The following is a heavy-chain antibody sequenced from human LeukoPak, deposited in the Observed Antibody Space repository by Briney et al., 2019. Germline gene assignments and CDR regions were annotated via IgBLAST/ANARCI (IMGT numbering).Heavy chain of an antibody. CDR2: ISGSGGST. D-gene: IGHD3-3*01. J-gene: IGHJ3*02. CDR3: AKLDTIFGGLSLDVWSDAFDI. CDR1: GFAFSSYA. V-gene: IGHV3-23*01. Sequence: GGSLRLSCAASGFAFSSYAMSWVRQAPGKGLEWVSAISGSGGSTYYADSVKGRFTISRDNSKNTLYLQMNSLRAEDTAVYYCAKLDTIFGGLSLDVWSDAFDIWGQGTMVAVSS.